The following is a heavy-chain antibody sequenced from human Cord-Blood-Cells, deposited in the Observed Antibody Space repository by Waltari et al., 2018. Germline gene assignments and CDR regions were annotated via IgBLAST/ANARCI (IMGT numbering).Heavy chain of an antibody. J-gene: IGHJ4*02. D-gene: IGHD3-22*01. CDR1: GYSFTSYW. Sequence: EVQLVQSGAEVKKPGESLKFSCKGSGYSFTSYWIGWVRQMPGKGLEWMGIIYPGDSDTRYSPSFQGQVTISADKSISTAYLQWSSLKASDTAMYYCARHRYYYDSSGYCDYWGQGTLVTVSS. V-gene: IGHV5-51*01. CDR3: ARHRYYYDSSGYCDY. CDR2: IYPGDSDT.